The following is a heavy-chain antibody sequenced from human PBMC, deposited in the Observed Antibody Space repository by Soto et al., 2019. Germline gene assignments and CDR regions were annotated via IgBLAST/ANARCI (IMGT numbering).Heavy chain of an antibody. CDR3: ARELLFYDSDGFSWDDAFDI. V-gene: IGHV4-30-2*01. Sequence: QMHLQESGSGLVKPSQTLSLTCAVSGGSLSSSAYSWSWIRQPPGKGLEWFEFIYQSGSTYYNPPLKSRVTMALDRPKNQFSLKLSSVTAADTAVYYCARELLFYDSDGFSWDDAFDIWGQGTMVTVSS. J-gene: IGHJ3*02. CDR1: GGSLSSSAYS. CDR2: IYQSGST. D-gene: IGHD3-22*01.